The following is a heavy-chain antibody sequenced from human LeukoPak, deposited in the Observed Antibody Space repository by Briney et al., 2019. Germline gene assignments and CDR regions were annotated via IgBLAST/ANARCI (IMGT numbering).Heavy chain of an antibody. D-gene: IGHD7-27*01. J-gene: IGHJ4*02. CDR1: GYTFTSHD. CDR2: MSPNSGDT. CDR3: VRTPPNWGFDY. Sequence: ASVRVSCKASGYTFTSHDINWVRQATGRGLEWMGWMSPNSGDTGYAQKFQGRVTMTSDSSISTAYMELSSLRSEDTAIYYCVRTPPNWGFDYWGQGTLVTVSS. V-gene: IGHV1-8*01.